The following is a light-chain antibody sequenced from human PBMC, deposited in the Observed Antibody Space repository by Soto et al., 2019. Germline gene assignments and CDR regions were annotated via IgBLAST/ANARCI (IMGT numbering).Light chain of an antibody. CDR3: QQYNYFPGT. Sequence: DIQMTQSPSTLSASVGDRVTITCRASQSFNYWLAWYQQKPGKAPQLLIYDASNLETGVPSRFSGSGSGTEFTLTISSLQPDDFATYYCQQYNYFPGTFGQGTRWIS. J-gene: IGKJ1*01. CDR1: QSFNYW. V-gene: IGKV1-5*01. CDR2: DAS.